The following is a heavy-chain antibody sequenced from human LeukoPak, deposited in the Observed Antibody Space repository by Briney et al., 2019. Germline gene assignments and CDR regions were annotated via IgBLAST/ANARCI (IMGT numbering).Heavy chain of an antibody. D-gene: IGHD6-13*01. CDR2: ISGSGSNT. J-gene: IGHJ5*02. CDR1: GFTFNSYA. CDR3: AKGQVAAAGYNWFDP. V-gene: IGHV3-23*01. Sequence: GGSLRLSCAASGFTFNSYAMSWVRQAPGKGLEWVSAISGSGSNTYYADSVKGRFTISRDNSKSTLYLQMNSLRAEDTAVYYCAKGQVAAAGYNWFDPWGQGTLVTVSS.